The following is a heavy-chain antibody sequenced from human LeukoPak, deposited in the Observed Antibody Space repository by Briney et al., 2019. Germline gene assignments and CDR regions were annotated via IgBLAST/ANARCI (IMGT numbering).Heavy chain of an antibody. Sequence: PSETLSLTCTVSGASISTYYWSCLRQPPGKGLEWIGYIYYNGSTNYNPSLKSRVTISVDTSKNHFSLKLSSVTAADTAVYYCARDAEWECGGGTFDSHYGMDVWGQGTTVTVSS. V-gene: IGHV4-59*01. CDR1: GASISTYY. CDR3: ARDAEWECGGGTFDSHYGMDV. CDR2: IYYNGST. J-gene: IGHJ6*02. D-gene: IGHD2-21*01.